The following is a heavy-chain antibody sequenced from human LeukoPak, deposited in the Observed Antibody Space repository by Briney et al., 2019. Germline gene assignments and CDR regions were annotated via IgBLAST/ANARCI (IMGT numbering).Heavy chain of an antibody. V-gene: IGHV4-34*01. D-gene: IGHD2-21*01. CDR1: SGSFSGYY. Sequence: SETLSLTCAVYSGSFSGYYWTWIRQPPGKGLEWIGEVNHSGSTNYNPSLKSRVTISVGTSKNQFSLRLSSLNAADTAVYYCARGVRGGDWFFDLWGRGTLVTVSS. J-gene: IGHJ2*01. CDR3: ARGVRGGDWFFDL. CDR2: VNHSGST.